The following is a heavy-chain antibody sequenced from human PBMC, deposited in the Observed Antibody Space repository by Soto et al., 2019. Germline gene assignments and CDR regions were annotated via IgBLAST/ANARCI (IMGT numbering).Heavy chain of an antibody. Sequence: SGPTLVKPTQTLTLTCTFSGFSLSTSGMCVSWIRQPPGKALEWLALIDWDDDKYYSTSLKTRLTISKDTSKNQVVLTMTNMDPVDTATYYCARIHGTGNNYYYYGMDVWGQGTTVTVSS. D-gene: IGHD1-1*01. CDR2: IDWDDDK. CDR1: GFSLSTSGMC. V-gene: IGHV2-70*01. CDR3: ARIHGTGNNYYYYGMDV. J-gene: IGHJ6*02.